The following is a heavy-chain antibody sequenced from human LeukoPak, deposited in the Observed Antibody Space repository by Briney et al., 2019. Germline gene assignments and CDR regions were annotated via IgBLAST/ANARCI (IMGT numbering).Heavy chain of an antibody. D-gene: IGHD6-6*01. Sequence: PSETLSLTCTVSGGSISSGGYYWSWIRQPPGKGLEWIGYIYHSGSTYYNPSLKSRVTISVDRSKNQFSLKLSSVTAADTAVYYCARDDDPYSSSGGHYWGQGTLVTVSS. J-gene: IGHJ4*02. CDR3: ARDDDPYSSSGGHY. V-gene: IGHV4-30-2*01. CDR1: GGSISSGGYY. CDR2: IYHSGST.